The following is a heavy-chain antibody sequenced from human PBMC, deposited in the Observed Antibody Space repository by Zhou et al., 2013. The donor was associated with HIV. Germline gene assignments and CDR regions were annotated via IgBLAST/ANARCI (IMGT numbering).Heavy chain of an antibody. V-gene: IGHV1-69*05. J-gene: IGHJ4*02. CDR2: A. CDR3: ARGGEGNYYDSSGYYYGY. Sequence: ANYAQKFQGRVTITTDESTSTAYMELSSLRSEDTAVYYCARGGEGNYYDSSGYYYGYWGQGTLVTVSS. D-gene: IGHD3-22*01.